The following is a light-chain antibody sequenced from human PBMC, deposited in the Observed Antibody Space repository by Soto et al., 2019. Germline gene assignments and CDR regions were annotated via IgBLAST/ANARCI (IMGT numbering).Light chain of an antibody. CDR2: GAS. CDR1: QSVSSSY. J-gene: IGKJ1*01. V-gene: IGKV3-20*01. Sequence: EIVLTQSPGTLSLSPGERATLSCRASQSVSSSYLAWYQQKPGQAPRLLIYGASSRATGIPDTFSGSGSGTHFTLTISRLEPEDFAVYYCQQYGSSPTFGQGTKVDIK. CDR3: QQYGSSPT.